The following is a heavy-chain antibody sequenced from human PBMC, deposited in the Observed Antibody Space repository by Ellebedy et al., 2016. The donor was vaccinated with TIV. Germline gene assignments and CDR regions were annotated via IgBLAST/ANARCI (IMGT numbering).Heavy chain of an antibody. CDR3: ATDGSYGDYLSPTHAFVM. CDR2: IRQDGSEK. D-gene: IGHD4-17*01. J-gene: IGHJ3*02. V-gene: IGHV3-7*01. Sequence: GESLKISCAASGFSFSSYWMTWVRQAPGKGLEWVANIRQDGSEKYYVESVTGRFTISRDNAKNSLYLQMNSLRAEDTAVYYCATDGSYGDYLSPTHAFVMWGQGTLVTVSA. CDR1: GFSFSSYW.